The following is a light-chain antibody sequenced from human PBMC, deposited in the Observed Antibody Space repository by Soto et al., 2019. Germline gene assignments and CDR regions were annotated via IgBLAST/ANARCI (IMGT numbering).Light chain of an antibody. J-gene: IGLJ3*02. V-gene: IGLV6-57*04. CDR2: EDH. CDR1: SGSIASNY. CDR3: QSYDSTNHWV. Sequence: NFMLTQPHSVSESPGKTVTISCTRSSGSIASNYVQWYQQRPGSAPTSVIYEDHQRPSGVPDRLSGSIDSSSNSASLTISGLRTEDEADYYCQSYDSTNHWVFGGGTKLTVL.